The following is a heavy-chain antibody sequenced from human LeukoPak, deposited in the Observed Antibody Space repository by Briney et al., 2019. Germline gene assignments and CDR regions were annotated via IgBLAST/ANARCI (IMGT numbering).Heavy chain of an antibody. V-gene: IGHV4-59*01. D-gene: IGHD3-3*01. Sequence: SETLSLTCTVSGGSISSYYWSWIRQPPGKGLEWIGYIYYSGSTNYNPSLKSRVTISVDTSKNQFSLRLSSVTAADTAVYYCARIPKYDFWSGYYWFDPWGRGTLVTVSS. CDR3: ARIPKYDFWSGYYWFDP. CDR2: IYYSGST. J-gene: IGHJ5*02. CDR1: GGSISSYY.